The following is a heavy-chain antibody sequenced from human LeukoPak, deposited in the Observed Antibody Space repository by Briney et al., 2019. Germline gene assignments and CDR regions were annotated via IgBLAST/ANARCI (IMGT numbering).Heavy chain of an antibody. CDR3: ARAPRKGLRYFDY. Sequence: ASVKVSCKASGYTFTGYYMHWVRQAPGQGLEWMGWINPNSGGTNYAQKFQGRVTMTRDTSISTAYMELSRRRSDDTAVYYCARAPRKGLRYFDYWGQGTLVTVSS. D-gene: IGHD5-12*01. V-gene: IGHV1-2*02. J-gene: IGHJ4*02. CDR1: GYTFTGYY. CDR2: INPNSGGT.